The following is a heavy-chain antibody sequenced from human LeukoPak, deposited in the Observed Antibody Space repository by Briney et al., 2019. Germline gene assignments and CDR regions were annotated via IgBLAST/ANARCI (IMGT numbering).Heavy chain of an antibody. J-gene: IGHJ4*02. CDR3: ARKSIATAGRKPYDY. V-gene: IGHV4-34*01. Sequence: PSETLSLTCTVSGGSISSYYWSWIRQPPGKGLEWIGEIDHSGRTNSNASLKSRVTISVDVSKNQFSLRLTSVTAADTAVYYCARKSIATAGRKPYDYWDQGTLVTVSS. CDR1: GGSISSYY. CDR2: IDHSGRT. D-gene: IGHD6-13*01.